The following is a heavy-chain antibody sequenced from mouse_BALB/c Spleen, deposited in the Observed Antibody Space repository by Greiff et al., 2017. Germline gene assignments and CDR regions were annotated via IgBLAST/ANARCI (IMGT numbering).Heavy chain of an antibody. CDR2: IDPANGNT. CDR1: GFNIKDTY. D-gene: IGHD1-2*01. J-gene: IGHJ1*01. Sequence: VQLKQSGAELVKPGASVKLSCTASGFNIKDTYMHWVKQRPEQGLEWIGRIDPANGNTKYDPKFQGKATITADTSSNTAYLQLSSLTSEDTAVYYCARLRLRYFDVWGAGTTVTVSS. CDR3: ARLRLRYFDV. V-gene: IGHV14-3*02.